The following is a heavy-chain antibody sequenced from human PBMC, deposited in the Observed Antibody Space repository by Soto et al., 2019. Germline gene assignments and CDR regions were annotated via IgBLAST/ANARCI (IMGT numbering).Heavy chain of an antibody. D-gene: IGHD4-4*01. CDR2: MKEDGGEI. CDR1: GFTFSNYW. V-gene: IGHV3-7*03. CDR3: VRDRGYSTFDY. Sequence: GGSLRLSCAASGFTFSNYWMSWVRQLPGKGLEWVANMKEDGGEINYVDSVRGRFTISRDNAKNSLYLQMKSLRVEDTAVYYCVRDRGYSTFDYWGQGTSVTVSS. J-gene: IGHJ4*02.